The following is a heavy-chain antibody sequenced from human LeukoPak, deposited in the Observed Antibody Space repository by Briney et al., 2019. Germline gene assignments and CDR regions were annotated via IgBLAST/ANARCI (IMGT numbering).Heavy chain of an antibody. J-gene: IGHJ4*02. D-gene: IGHD3-10*01. V-gene: IGHV1-2*02. CDR3: ARXMVRGVYYVLGY. CDR2: INHNSGGT. Sequence: ASVKVSCKASVYTFTGYYMHWVRQAPGQGIEWMGWINHNSGGTNYAQKFQGRVTMTRDTSISKDYMERRRLREDERAVCYCARXMVRGVYYVLGYWGQGTLVTVSS. CDR1: VYTFTGYY.